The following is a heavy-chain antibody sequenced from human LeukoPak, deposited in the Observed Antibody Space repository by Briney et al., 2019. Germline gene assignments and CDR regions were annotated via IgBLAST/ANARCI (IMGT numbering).Heavy chain of an antibody. CDR2: IYHSGST. J-gene: IGHJ4*02. Sequence: SETLSLTCTVSGYSISSGYYWGWIRQPPGKGLEWIGSIYHSGSTYYNPSLKSRVTISVDTSKNQFSLKLSSVTAADTAVYYCARDMDPGDSSGYPTDYWGQGTLVAVSS. CDR3: ARDMDPGDSSGYPTDY. D-gene: IGHD3-22*01. V-gene: IGHV4-38-2*02. CDR1: GYSISSGYY.